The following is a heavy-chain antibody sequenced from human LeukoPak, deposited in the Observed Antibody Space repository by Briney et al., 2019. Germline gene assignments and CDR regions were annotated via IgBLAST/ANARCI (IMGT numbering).Heavy chain of an antibody. D-gene: IGHD6-13*01. CDR3: ARDGGSSWYFDY. CDR2: ISSSGNTT. CDR1: GFTFSNYY. J-gene: IGHJ4*02. Sequence: GGSLRLSCAASGFTFSNYYMSWIRQAPGKGLECVSYISSSGNTTYHADSVKGRFTISRDNAKNSLYLQMSSLRAEDTAVYYCARDGGSSWYFDYWGQGTLVTVSS. V-gene: IGHV3-11*04.